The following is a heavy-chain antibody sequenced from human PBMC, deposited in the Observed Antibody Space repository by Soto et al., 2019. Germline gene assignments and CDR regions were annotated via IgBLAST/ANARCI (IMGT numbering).Heavy chain of an antibody. J-gene: IGHJ4*02. CDR2: IYHSGST. Sequence: ETLSLTCAVSGYSISSGYYWGWIRQPPGKGLEWIGSIYHSGSTYYNPSLKSRVTISVDTSKNQFSLKLSSVTAADTAVYYCARGYSYGPLYYFDYWGQGTLVTVSS. V-gene: IGHV4-38-2*01. D-gene: IGHD5-18*01. CDR1: GYSISSGYY. CDR3: ARGYSYGPLYYFDY.